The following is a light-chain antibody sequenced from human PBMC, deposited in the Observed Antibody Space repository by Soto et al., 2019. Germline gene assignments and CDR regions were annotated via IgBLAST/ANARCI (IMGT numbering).Light chain of an antibody. Sequence: QSVLTQPASVSGSLGQSITISCAGTSTDVHGYKFVSWYQQHPHKAPKLIIFEVNNRPSGISSRFSGSKSGDTASLTISGLQAEDEADYYCCSYTTSGTLGVFGTGTKLNVL. CDR2: EVN. CDR3: CSYTTSGTLGV. CDR1: STDVHGYKF. J-gene: IGLJ1*01. V-gene: IGLV2-14*01.